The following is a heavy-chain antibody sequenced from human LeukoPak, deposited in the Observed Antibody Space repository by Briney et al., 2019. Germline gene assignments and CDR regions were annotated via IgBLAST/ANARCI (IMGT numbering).Heavy chain of an antibody. V-gene: IGHV4-4*02. CDR2: IYHSGST. CDR3: ARGPAPYCSGGSCYRPFYYYYYMDV. D-gene: IGHD2-15*01. J-gene: IGHJ6*03. Sequence: PSETLSLTCAVSGGSFSSSNWWSWVRQPPGKGLEWIGEIYHSGSTNYNPSLKSRVTISVDKSKNQFSLKLSSVTAADTAVYYCARGPAPYCSGGSCYRPFYYYYYMDVWGKGTTVTVSS. CDR1: GGSFSSSNW.